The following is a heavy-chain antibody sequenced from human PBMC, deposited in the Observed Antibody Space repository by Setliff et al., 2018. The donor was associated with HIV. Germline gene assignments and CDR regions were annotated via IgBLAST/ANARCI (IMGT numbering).Heavy chain of an antibody. V-gene: IGHV3-49*03. D-gene: IGHD2-2*01. CDR2: IRNKAHGGTI. CDR1: GFNFADYG. J-gene: IGHJ4*02. Sequence: PGGSLRLSCTGSGFNFADYGISWFRQAPGKGLEWVSFIRNKAHGGTIEYAASVKGRFTISRDDSKTIAYLQMSGLKTEDTAVYFCTRDDPPVYCSSTTCPYLFDYWGRGTLVTVSS. CDR3: TRDDPPVYCSSTTCPYLFDY.